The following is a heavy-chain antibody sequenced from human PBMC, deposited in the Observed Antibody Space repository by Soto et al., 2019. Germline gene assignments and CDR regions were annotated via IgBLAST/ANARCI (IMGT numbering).Heavy chain of an antibody. D-gene: IGHD3-22*01. CDR3: VRGQLLVVDATGSWYLEY. CDR1: GFTFSRYG. V-gene: IGHV3-33*01. Sequence: QVQLVESGGGVVQPGRSLRLSCAASGFTFSRYGMHWVRQTPDKGLEWVAVIWYDGSNKFYADSLKGRFTISRDNSKNTLYLQMDSLRVEDTAIYYCVRGQLLVVDATGSWYLEYWGQGTLVTVSS. J-gene: IGHJ4*02. CDR2: IWYDGSNK.